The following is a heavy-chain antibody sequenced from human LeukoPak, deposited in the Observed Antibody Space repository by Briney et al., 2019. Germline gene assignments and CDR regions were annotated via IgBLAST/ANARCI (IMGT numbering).Heavy chain of an antibody. V-gene: IGHV3-53*01. Sequence: GGSLRLSCAASGFTVSSTYMSWVRQAPGKGLEWVSTIYSAGSTYYADSVKGRFTISRDNSKNTLYLQMSSLRAEDTAVYYCAKGHCTNGICWLDWGQGTLVTVSS. CDR3: AKGHCTNGICWLD. CDR2: IYSAGST. D-gene: IGHD2-8*01. J-gene: IGHJ4*02. CDR1: GFTVSSTY.